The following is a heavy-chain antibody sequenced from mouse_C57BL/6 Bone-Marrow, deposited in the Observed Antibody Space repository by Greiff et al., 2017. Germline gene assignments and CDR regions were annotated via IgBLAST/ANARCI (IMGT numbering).Heavy chain of an antibody. CDR2: IDPENGDT. CDR3: TTCSYDYPFAY. V-gene: IGHV14-4*01. Sequence: DVQLQQSGAELVRPGASVKLSCTASGFNIKDDYMHWVKQRPEQGLEWIGWIDPENGDTEYASKFQGKATITADTSSNTAYLQLSSLTSEDTAVYYCTTCSYDYPFAYWGQGTLVTGSA. J-gene: IGHJ3*01. CDR1: GFNIKDDY. D-gene: IGHD2-4*01.